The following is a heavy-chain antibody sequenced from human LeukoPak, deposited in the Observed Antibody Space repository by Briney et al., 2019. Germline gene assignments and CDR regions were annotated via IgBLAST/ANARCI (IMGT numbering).Heavy chain of an antibody. V-gene: IGHV3-23*03. CDR2: IYYGSTGT. Sequence: GGSLRLSCAASGFTFSIHVMSWVRQAPGKGLEWVSVIYYGSTGTHYADSVKGRFTISRDDSKNTLYLQMSTLRAEDTGVYYCASLRSSSPVQVYWGQGTLVTVSS. CDR1: GFTFSIHV. D-gene: IGHD6-6*01. J-gene: IGHJ4*02. CDR3: ASLRSSSPVQVY.